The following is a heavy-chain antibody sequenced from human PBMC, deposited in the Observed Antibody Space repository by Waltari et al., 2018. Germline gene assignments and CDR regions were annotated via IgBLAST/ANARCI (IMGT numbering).Heavy chain of an antibody. D-gene: IGHD5-18*01. CDR2: IYYSGST. CDR1: GGYLSTGGYY. V-gene: IGHV4-31*03. CDR3: ARKGYSYGVDAFDI. J-gene: IGHJ3*02. Sequence: QVQLQQSGPGLVKPSQTLSLTCTVSGGYLSTGGYYWSWISQHPGKGLGWIGYIYYSGSTYYNPSLKSRVTRSVDTSKNRFSLKLSSVTAADTAVYYCARKGYSYGVDAFDIWGQGTMVTVSS.